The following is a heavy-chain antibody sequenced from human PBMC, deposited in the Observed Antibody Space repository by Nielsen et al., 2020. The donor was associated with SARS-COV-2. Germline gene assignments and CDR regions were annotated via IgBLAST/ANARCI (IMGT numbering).Heavy chain of an antibody. D-gene: IGHD3-10*01. Sequence: ASVKVSCKASGYTFTSYYMHWVRQAPGQGLEWMGIINPSGGSTSYAQKFQGRVTMTRNTSISTAYMELSSLRSEDTAVYYCARAGFGELLNDYWGQGTLVTVSS. J-gene: IGHJ4*02. CDR2: INPSGGST. CDR1: GYTFTSYY. CDR3: ARAGFGELLNDY. V-gene: IGHV1-46*01.